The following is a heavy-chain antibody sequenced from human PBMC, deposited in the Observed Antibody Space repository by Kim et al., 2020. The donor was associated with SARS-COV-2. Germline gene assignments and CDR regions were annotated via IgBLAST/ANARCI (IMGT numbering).Heavy chain of an antibody. D-gene: IGHD3-16*01. CDR2: ISAYNGNT. CDR3: ARDFPLRDYVWGSQSSRPGYYGMDV. Sequence: ASVKVSCKASGYTFTSYGISWVRQAPGQGLEWMGWISAYNGNTNYAQKLQGRVTMTTDTSTSTAYMELRSLRSDDTAVYYCARDFPLRDYVWGSQSSRPGYYGMDVWGQGTTVTVSS. J-gene: IGHJ6*02. CDR1: GYTFTSYG. V-gene: IGHV1-18*01.